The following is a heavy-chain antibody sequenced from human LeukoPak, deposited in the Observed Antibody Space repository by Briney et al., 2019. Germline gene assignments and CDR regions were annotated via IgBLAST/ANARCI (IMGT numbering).Heavy chain of an antibody. CDR2: IYYSGST. CDR1: GGSISSSSYY. V-gene: IGHV4-39*07. CDR3: ARGRGGRVPAAKYFDY. J-gene: IGHJ4*02. D-gene: IGHD2-2*01. Sequence: SETLSLTCTVSGGSISSSSYYWGWIRQPPGKGLEWIGSIYYSGSTYYNPSLKSRVTISVDTSKNQFSLKLSSVTAADTAVYYCARGRGGRVPAAKYFDYWGQGTLVTVSS.